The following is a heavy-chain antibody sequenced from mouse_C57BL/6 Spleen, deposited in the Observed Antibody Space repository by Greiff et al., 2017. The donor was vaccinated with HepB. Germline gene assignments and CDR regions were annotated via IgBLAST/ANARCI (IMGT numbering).Heavy chain of an antibody. CDR1: GYSFTSYY. D-gene: IGHD2-3*01. Sequence: QVQLQQSGPELVKPGASVKISCKASGYSFTSYYIHWVKQRPGQGLEWIGWIYPGSGNTKYNEKFKGKATLTADTSSSTAYMQLSSLTSEDSAVYYCADGDGYYFDYWGQGTTLTVSS. CDR2: IYPGSGNT. CDR3: ADGDGYYFDY. J-gene: IGHJ2*01. V-gene: IGHV1-66*01.